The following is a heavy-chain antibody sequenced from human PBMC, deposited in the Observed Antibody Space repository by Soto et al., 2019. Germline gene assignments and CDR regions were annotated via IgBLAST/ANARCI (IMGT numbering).Heavy chain of an antibody. Sequence: QMQLVQSGAEVKKPGASVKVSCKASGYTFTRHYIHWVRQAPGQGLEWLGIINSSGGHTYYAQKFQGRVALISDTSTRTVYMELSSLRSEGTAVYYCARDLLAAGSDALDIWGQGTMVTVSS. CDR3: ARDLLAAGSDALDI. J-gene: IGHJ3*02. CDR1: GYTFTRHY. V-gene: IGHV1-46*01. CDR2: INSSGGHT. D-gene: IGHD6-13*01.